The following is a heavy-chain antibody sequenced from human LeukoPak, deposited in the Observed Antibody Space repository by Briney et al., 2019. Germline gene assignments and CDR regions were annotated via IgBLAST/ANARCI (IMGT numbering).Heavy chain of an antibody. CDR3: AKAGPASGTNYYMDV. D-gene: IGHD3-10*01. V-gene: IGHV1-2*02. Sequence: ASVKVSCKASGYTFTGYYIHWVRQALGQGLEWMGWINPNSGGTNYAQRFQGRVTMTRDTSISTAYMELSLLRSDDTAIYYCAKAGPASGTNYYMDVWGKGTTVTVSS. J-gene: IGHJ6*03. CDR1: GYTFTGYY. CDR2: INPNSGGT.